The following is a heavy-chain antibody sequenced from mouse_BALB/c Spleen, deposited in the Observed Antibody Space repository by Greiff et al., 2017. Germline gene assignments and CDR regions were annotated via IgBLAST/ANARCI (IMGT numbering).Heavy chain of an antibody. D-gene: IGHD2-14*01. CDR1: GDSITSGY. J-gene: IGHJ2*01. Sequence: EVQLLESGPSLVKPSQTLSLTCSVTGDSITSGYWNWIRKFPGNKLEYMGYISYSGSTYYNPSLKSRISITRDTSKNQYYLQLNSVTTEDTATYYCARWMVRRGAGYFDYWGQGTTLTVSS. CDR2: ISYSGST. CDR3: ARWMVRRGAGYFDY. V-gene: IGHV3-8*02.